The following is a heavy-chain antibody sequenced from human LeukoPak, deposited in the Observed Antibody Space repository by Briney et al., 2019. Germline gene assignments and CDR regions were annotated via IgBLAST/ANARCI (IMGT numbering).Heavy chain of an antibody. V-gene: IGHV4-39*07. Sequence: SETLSLTCTVSGGSISSSSYYWGWIRQPPGKGLEWIGSIYYSGSTDYNPSIKSRVTISVDTSKNQLSLRLDSVTAADTAVYYCARDRTKHTVTTHFDLWGQGSLVVVSS. D-gene: IGHD4-17*01. J-gene: IGHJ4*02. CDR3: ARDRTKHTVTTHFDL. CDR2: IYYSGST. CDR1: GGSISSSSYY.